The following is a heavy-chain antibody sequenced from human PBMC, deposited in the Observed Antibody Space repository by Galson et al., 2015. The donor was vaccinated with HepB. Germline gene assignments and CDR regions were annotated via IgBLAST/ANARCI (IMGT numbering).Heavy chain of an antibody. J-gene: IGHJ4*02. CDR1: GYSFTNYA. D-gene: IGHD1-1*01. CDR3: ARPLLPTGRRLFDY. Sequence: QSGAEVKKPGASVKVSCKASGYSFTNYAMNWVRQAPGQGLEWMGWINTNTGNPTYAQGFTGRFVFSLDTSVSTAYLQISSLEAEDTAVYYCARPLLPTGRRLFDYWGQGTLVTVSS. CDR2: INTNTGNP. V-gene: IGHV7-4-1*02.